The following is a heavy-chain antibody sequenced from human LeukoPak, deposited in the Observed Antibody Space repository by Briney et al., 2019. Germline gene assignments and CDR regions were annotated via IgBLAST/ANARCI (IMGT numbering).Heavy chain of an antibody. CDR1: GFTFSNYA. CDR2: ISGSGGDT. V-gene: IGHV3-23*01. D-gene: IGHD4-17*01. Sequence: PGGSLRLSCAASGFTFSNYAMNWVRQAPGKGLEWVSAISGSGGDTYYADSVKGRFTISRDNSKNTLYLQMNSLRAEDTAVYYCARDSIYGDYVLYGMDVWGQGTTVTVSS. J-gene: IGHJ6*02. CDR3: ARDSIYGDYVLYGMDV.